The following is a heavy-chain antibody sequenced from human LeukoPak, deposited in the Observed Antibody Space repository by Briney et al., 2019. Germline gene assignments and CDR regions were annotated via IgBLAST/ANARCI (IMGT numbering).Heavy chain of an antibody. V-gene: IGHV4-61*02. J-gene: IGHJ3*02. Sequence: PSETLSLTCTVSGGAIGSGSYLWNWIRQPAGKGLEWIGRLYASGSTNYNPSLKSRVSTSVDASKNQFSLKLSSVTAADTAVYYCARSYFYNSREASDIWGQGTMVTVSS. CDR1: GGAIGSGSYL. CDR3: ARSYFYNSREASDI. D-gene: IGHD3-22*01. CDR2: LYASGST.